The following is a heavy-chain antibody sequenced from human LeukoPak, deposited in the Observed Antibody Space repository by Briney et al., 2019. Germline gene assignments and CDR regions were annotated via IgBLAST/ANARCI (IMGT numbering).Heavy chain of an antibody. D-gene: IGHD2-15*01. CDR3: AKDLDIVVVVAATAAFDI. CDR2: ISGSGGST. V-gene: IGHV3-23*01. Sequence: GGSLRLSCAASGFTFSSYAMSWVRQAPGKGLEWVSAISGSGGSTYYADCVKGRFTISRDNSKNTLYLQMNSLRAEDTAVYYCAKDLDIVVVVAATAAFDIWGQGTMVTVSS. J-gene: IGHJ3*02. CDR1: GFTFSSYA.